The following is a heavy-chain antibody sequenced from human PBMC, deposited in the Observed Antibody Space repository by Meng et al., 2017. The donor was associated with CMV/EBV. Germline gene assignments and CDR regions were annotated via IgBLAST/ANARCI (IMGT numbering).Heavy chain of an antibody. CDR3: ARERVIVVVPAATTYYYYGMDV. CDR1: GGTFSSYA. J-gene: IGHJ6*02. Sequence: SVKVSCKASGGTFSSYAISWVRQAPGQGLEWMGGIIPILGIANYAQKFQGRVTITADKSTSTAYMELSSLRSEDTAVYYCARERVIVVVPAATTYYYYGMDVWGQGTTVTVSS. V-gene: IGHV1-69*10. CDR2: IIPILGIA. D-gene: IGHD2-2*01.